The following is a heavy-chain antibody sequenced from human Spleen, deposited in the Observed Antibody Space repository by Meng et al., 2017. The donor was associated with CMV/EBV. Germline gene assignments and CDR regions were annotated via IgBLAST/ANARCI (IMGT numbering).Heavy chain of an antibody. CDR3: ARLNPGDFWSGYFDY. D-gene: IGHD3-3*01. CDR1: SISSGGYY. Sequence: SISSGGYYWSWIRQHPGKGLEWIGYIYYSGSTYYNPSLKSRVTISVDTSKNQFSLKLSSVTAADTAVYYCARLNPGDFWSGYFDYWGQGTLVTVSS. CDR2: IYYSGST. J-gene: IGHJ4*02. V-gene: IGHV4-31*02.